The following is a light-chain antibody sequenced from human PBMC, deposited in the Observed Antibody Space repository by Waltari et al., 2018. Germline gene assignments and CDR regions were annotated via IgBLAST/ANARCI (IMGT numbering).Light chain of an antibody. CDR2: AAS. CDR1: QTISSY. V-gene: IGKV1-39*01. J-gene: IGKJ5*01. CDR3: QQTFSTQTT. Sequence: DIQMTQSPSSLSASVGERVTITCRASQTISSYLNWYQQKPGKAPKFLIYAASSLRSGVPSRFSGSRSGTEFTLTISSLQPEDFATYYCQQTFSTQTTFGQGTRLELK.